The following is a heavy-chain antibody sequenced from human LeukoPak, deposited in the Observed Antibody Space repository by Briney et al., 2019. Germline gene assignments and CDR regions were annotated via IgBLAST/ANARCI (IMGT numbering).Heavy chain of an antibody. J-gene: IGHJ5*02. CDR1: GYSFTSYW. CDR3: ARVKEYSRSSDGWFDP. V-gene: IGHV5-51*01. D-gene: IGHD6-6*01. Sequence: GESLKISCKGSGYSFTSYWIGWVRQMPGKGLEWMGIIYPGDSDTRYSPSFQGQVTISADKSISTAYLQWSSLKASDTAMYYCARVKEYSRSSDGWFDPWGQGTLVTVSS. CDR2: IYPGDSDT.